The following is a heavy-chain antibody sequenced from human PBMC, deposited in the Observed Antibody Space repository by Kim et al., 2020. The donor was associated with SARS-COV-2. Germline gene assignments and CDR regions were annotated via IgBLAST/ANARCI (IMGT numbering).Heavy chain of an antibody. V-gene: IGHV4-59*13. CDR1: GASFSTNY. D-gene: IGHD4-17*01. Sequence: SETLSLTCTVSGASFSTNYWTWIRQPPGKRLEWIGYASATGKTNYNPSLKSRVTISIDTSKNQFSLNLSFVTAADTAVYYCARSVHGEVEGGGLDFWGQGNLITVSS. CDR2: ASATGKT. CDR3: ARSVHGEVEGGGLDF. J-gene: IGHJ4*02.